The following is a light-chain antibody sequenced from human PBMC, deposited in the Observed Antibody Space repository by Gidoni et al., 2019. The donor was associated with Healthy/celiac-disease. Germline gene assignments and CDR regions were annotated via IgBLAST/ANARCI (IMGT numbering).Light chain of an antibody. CDR1: PSVSSN. Sequence: DIVMTQSPATLSVSPGERATIPCRASPSVSSNLAWYQQKPGQPPRLLIYGASTRATGIPARFSGSGSGTEFTLTISSLQSEDFAVYYCQQYNNWPPGTFGQGTRLEIK. J-gene: IGKJ5*01. CDR2: GAS. CDR3: QQYNNWPPGT. V-gene: IGKV3-15*01.